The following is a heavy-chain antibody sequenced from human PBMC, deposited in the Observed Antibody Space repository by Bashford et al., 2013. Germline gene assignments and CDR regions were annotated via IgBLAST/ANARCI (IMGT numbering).Heavy chain of an antibody. D-gene: IGHD2-2*02. CDR2: IYAGDFDT. Sequence: GESLKISCKGSGYSFSNYWIGWMRQVPGRGLEWVGIIYAGDFDTRYSPSFQGRVTISADTSVSTAYLQWTSLEASDTAMYYCATLGYCSSTSCYTDGWFDPGAREPWSPSPQ. V-gene: IGHV5-51*01. CDR1: GYSFSNYW. J-gene: IGHJ5*02. CDR3: ATLGYCSSTSCYTDGWFDP.